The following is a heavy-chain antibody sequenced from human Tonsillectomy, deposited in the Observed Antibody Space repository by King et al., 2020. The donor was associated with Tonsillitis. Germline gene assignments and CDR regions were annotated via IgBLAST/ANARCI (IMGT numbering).Heavy chain of an antibody. CDR3: ARENVLRYFDCCFDY. J-gene: IGHJ4*02. CDR1: GGPISSYY. Sequence: QLQESGPGLVKPSETLSLTCTVSGGPISSYYWSWIRQPPGKGLEWIGYIYYSGSTNYNPSLKRRVTISVDTSKNQFSLKLRSVTAADTDVYYCARENVLRYFDCCFDYWGQGTLVTVSS. V-gene: IGHV4-59*01. CDR2: IYYSGST. D-gene: IGHD3-9*01.